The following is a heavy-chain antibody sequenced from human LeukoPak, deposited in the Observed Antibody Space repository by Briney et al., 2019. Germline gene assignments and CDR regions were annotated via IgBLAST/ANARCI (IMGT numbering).Heavy chain of an antibody. CDR2: INPDGSST. J-gene: IGHJ4*02. CDR1: GFTFSSYS. V-gene: IGHV3-74*01. CDR3: ARGGGFDRSGHYRY. Sequence: PGGSLRLSCAASGFTFSSYSMNWVRQAPGKGLVWVSRINPDGSSTSYADSVKGRFTISRDNAKNTLYLQMNSVRAEDTAVYYCARGGGFDRSGHYRYWGQGTLVTVSS. D-gene: IGHD3-22*01.